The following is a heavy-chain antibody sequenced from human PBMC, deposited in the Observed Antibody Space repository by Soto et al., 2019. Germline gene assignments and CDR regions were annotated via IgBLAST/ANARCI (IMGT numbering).Heavy chain of an antibody. CDR2: IYYSGST. CDR3: AGGIEGWYQGRYYYGMDV. V-gene: IGHV4-61*01. D-gene: IGHD6-19*01. CDR1: GGSVSSGSYY. J-gene: IGHJ6*02. Sequence: QVQLQESGPGLVKPSETLSLTCTVSGGSVSSGSYYWSWIRQPPGKGLEWIGYIYYSGSTNYNPSLESRVTRSVDTSKNRFSLKLSSVAAADTAVYYGAGGIEGWYQGRYYYGMDVWGQGTTVTVSS.